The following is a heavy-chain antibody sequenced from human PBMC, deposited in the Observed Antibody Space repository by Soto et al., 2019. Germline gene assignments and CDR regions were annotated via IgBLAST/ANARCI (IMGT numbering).Heavy chain of an antibody. D-gene: IGHD2-2*01. J-gene: IGHJ6*02. CDR3: ARDGCSSTSCPDV. CDR1: GGTFSSYA. CDR2: IIPIFGTA. Sequence: GASVKVSCKASGGTFSSYAISWVRQAPGQGLEWMGGIIPIFGTANYAQKFQGRVTITADKSTSTAYMELSSLRSEDTAVYYCARDGCSSTSCPDVWGQGTTVTVSS. V-gene: IGHV1-69*06.